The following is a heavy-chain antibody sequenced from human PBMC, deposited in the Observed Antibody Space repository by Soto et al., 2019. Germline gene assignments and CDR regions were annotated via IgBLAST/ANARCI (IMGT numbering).Heavy chain of an antibody. V-gene: IGHV1-2*02. J-gene: IGHJ4*02. CDR1: GYTFSDYN. D-gene: IGHD2-15*01. CDR3: ARESSTWNQSCSRTPCALDQ. CDR2: IFPQSGAT. Sequence: QVQLVQSGAEVKKPGASVRVSCKSSGYTFSDYNVHWVRQAPGQGLEWRGWIFPQSGATKYTQRLQGRVTMTRDTTISAVYMELSGMRSDDTAAYYCARESSTWNQSCSRTPCALDQWGQGTLVIVSS.